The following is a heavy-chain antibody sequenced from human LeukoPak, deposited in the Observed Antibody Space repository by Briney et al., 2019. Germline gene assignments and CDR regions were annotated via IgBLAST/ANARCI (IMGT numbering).Heavy chain of an antibody. CDR1: GGSISSSSYY. V-gene: IGHV4-39*07. D-gene: IGHD5-24*01. CDR2: IYYSGST. CDR3: AREEANEMGYMWFDP. J-gene: IGHJ5*02. Sequence: PSETLSLTCTVSGGSISSSSYYWGWIRQPPGKGLEWIGSIYYSGSTYYNPSLKSRVTLSVDKSKNQFSLNLISVTAADTAVYYCAREEANEMGYMWFDPWGQGTLVTVSS.